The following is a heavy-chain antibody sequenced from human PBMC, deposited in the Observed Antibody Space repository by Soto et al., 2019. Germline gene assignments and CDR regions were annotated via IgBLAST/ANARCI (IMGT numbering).Heavy chain of an antibody. Sequence: HPGGSLRLSCAASGFTFDDYAMHWVRQAPGKGLEWVSGISWNSGSIGYADSVKGRFTISRDNAKNSLYLQMNSLRAEDTALYYCAKDTQYSYGSSPFDYWGQGTLLTVSS. CDR2: ISWNSGSI. CDR3: AKDTQYSYGSSPFDY. D-gene: IGHD5-18*01. V-gene: IGHV3-9*01. CDR1: GFTFDDYA. J-gene: IGHJ4*02.